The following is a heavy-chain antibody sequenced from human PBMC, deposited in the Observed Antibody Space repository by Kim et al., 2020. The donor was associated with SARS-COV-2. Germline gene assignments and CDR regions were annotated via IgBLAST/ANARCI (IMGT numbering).Heavy chain of an antibody. CDR3: ASTGYSSSWYIDY. J-gene: IGHJ4*02. V-gene: IGHV3-7*01. Sequence: YVDDVKGRFTISRDNAKNSLYLQMNSLRAEDTAVYYCASTGYSSSWYIDYWGQGSLVTVSS. D-gene: IGHD6-13*01.